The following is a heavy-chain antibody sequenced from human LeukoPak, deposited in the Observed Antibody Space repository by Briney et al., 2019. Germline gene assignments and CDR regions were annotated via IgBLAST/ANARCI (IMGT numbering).Heavy chain of an antibody. CDR1: GFTFCDYS. CDR2: VTGSSSHM. Sequence: PGGSLRLSCAASGFTFCDYSLHWVPQAPGRGLEWLSYVTGSSSHMYYVDSVKGRFTLSRDNAKNSVYLQMNSLRVDDTAVYYCARGTGSGSYLIHYWGQGTLVTVSS. D-gene: IGHD3-10*01. V-gene: IGHV3-48*01. CDR3: ARGTGSGSYLIHY. J-gene: IGHJ4*02.